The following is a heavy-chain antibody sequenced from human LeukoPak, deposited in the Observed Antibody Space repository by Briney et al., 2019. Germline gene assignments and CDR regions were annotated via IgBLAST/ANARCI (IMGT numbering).Heavy chain of an antibody. Sequence: PSETLSLTCTVSGGSISSYYWSWIRQPPRKGLEWIGYIYYSGSTNYNPSLKSRVTISVETSKKQFSLKLSSVTAADTAVYYCARDRRYNWNFDAFDIWGQGTMVTVSS. J-gene: IGHJ3*02. V-gene: IGHV4-59*01. CDR1: GGSISSYY. CDR3: ARDRRYNWNFDAFDI. D-gene: IGHD1-7*01. CDR2: IYYSGST.